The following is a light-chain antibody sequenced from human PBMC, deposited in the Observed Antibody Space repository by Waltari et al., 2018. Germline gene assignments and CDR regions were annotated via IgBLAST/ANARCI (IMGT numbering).Light chain of an antibody. V-gene: IGLV7-46*01. CDR3: LLYYGGFRV. CDR2: VTS. J-gene: IGLJ2*01. CDR1: PACVTRAHS. Sequence: QAVVTQEPSLTVSPGGTVTLTCGPSPACVTRAHSPSWFKQKPGQPPRTLIYVTSDKHPWTPARFSGSRVGGRAALTLSGAQPEDEAEYYCLLYYGGFRVFGGGTKLTVL.